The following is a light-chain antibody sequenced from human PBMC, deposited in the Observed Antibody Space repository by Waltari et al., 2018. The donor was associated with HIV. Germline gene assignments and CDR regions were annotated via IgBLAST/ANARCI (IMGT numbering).Light chain of an antibody. V-gene: IGLV2-14*03. CDR3: SSYTSSSTLEV. J-gene: IGLJ3*02. CDR2: DVS. Sequence: QSALTQPASVSGSPGQSLTISCTGTSSDVGGYNYVSWYQQHPGKAPKLMIYDVSNRPSGVSNRFSDSKSGNTASLTISGLQAEDEADYYCSSYTSSSTLEVFGGGTKLTVL. CDR1: SSDVGGYNY.